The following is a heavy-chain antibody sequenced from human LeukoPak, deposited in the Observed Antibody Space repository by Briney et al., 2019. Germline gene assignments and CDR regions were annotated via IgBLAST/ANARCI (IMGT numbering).Heavy chain of an antibody. CDR3: ARDNKRSIAAAGLHWFDP. D-gene: IGHD6-13*01. J-gene: IGHJ5*02. V-gene: IGHV1-2*02. Sequence: GASVKVSCKASGYTFTGYYMHWVRQAPGQGLEWMGWINPNSGGTNYAQKFQGRVTMTRDTSISTAYMELSRLRSDDTAVYYCARDNKRSIAAAGLHWFDPWGQGTLVTVSS. CDR2: INPNSGGT. CDR1: GYTFTGYY.